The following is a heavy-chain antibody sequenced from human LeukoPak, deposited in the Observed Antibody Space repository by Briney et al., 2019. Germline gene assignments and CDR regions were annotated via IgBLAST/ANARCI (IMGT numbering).Heavy chain of an antibody. CDR1: GDTSSSNSCA. Sequence: SQTLSLTCASSGDTSSSNSCAWNGIRQAPSRDLEWMGWTCYRSKWYNDHARFVKSRITINTDTYKKQLTLQPNSVTPEDTAVYYCARVTMVRGVIIGDYCYYGTDVWGQGTTVTVSS. D-gene: IGHD3-10*01. CDR3: ARVTMVRGVIIGDYCYYGTDV. CDR2: TCYRSKWYN. V-gene: IGHV6-1*01. J-gene: IGHJ6*02.